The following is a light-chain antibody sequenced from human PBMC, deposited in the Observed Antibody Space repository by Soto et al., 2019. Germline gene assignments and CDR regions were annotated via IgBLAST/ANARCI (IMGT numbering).Light chain of an antibody. Sequence: DIQMTQSPSSLSASVGDRVTITCRASQGIRNELGWYQQKPGKAPKRLIYAASSLQSGVPSRFRGSGSGKEFTLTIPTLQPKDFAIYYCKKKNSYPWTFGKGTRVKIK. J-gene: IGKJ1*01. CDR1: QGIRNE. CDR2: AAS. V-gene: IGKV1-17*01. CDR3: KKKNSYPWT.